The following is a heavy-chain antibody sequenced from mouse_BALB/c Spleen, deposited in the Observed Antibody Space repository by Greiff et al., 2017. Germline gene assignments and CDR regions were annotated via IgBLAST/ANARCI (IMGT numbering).Heavy chain of an antibody. CDR2: INPYNDGT. J-gene: IGHJ3*01. CDR1: GYTFTSYV. V-gene: IGHV1-14*01. D-gene: IGHD2-4*01. Sequence: EVKLQESGPELVKPGASVKMSCKASGYTFTSYVMHWVKQKPGQGLEWIGYINPYNDGTKYNEKFKGKATLTSDKSSSTAYMELSSLTSEDSAVYYCARAYDYGPFAYWGQGTLVTVSA. CDR3: ARAYDYGPFAY.